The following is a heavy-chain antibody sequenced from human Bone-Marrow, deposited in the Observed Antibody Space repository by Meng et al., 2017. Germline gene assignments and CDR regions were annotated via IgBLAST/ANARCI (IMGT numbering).Heavy chain of an antibody. CDR2: INENGANT. D-gene: IGHD2-8*02. CDR3: ANWITGHFDH. V-gene: IGHV3-23*01. Sequence: EVQLLESGGGLVQPGGSLRLSCVGSGYIFSHYTMNWVRQAPGKGPEWVSTINENGANTHYPDSLKGRFTISRDNSKNTVYLQMNSLGVEDTAVYYCANWITGHFDHWGLGTLVTVSS. J-gene: IGHJ4*02. CDR1: GYIFSHYT.